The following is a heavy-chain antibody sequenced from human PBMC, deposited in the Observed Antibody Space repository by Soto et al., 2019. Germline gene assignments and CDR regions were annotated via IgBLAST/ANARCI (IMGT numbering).Heavy chain of an antibody. Sequence: GSTYYNPSLKSRVTISVDTSKNQFSLKLSSVTAADTAVYYCARGDCSSTSCYLYYYYGMDVWGQGTTVTVSS. J-gene: IGHJ6*02. CDR3: ARGDCSSTSCYLYYYYGMDV. CDR2: GST. V-gene: IGHV4-31*02. D-gene: IGHD2-2*01.